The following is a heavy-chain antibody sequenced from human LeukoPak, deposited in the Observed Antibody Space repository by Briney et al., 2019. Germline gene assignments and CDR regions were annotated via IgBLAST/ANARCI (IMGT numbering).Heavy chain of an antibody. CDR1: GFTFSDYY. D-gene: IGHD2-2*01. CDR2: ISSSSSYI. J-gene: IGHJ4*02. V-gene: IGHV3-11*06. CDR3: ARGRAGGNVVPAATFDY. Sequence: GGSLRLSCAASGFTFSDYYMSWIRQAPGEGLEWVSSISSSSSYIYYADSVKGRFTISRDNAKNSLYLQMNSLRAEYTAVYYCARGRAGGNVVPAATFDYWGQGTLVTVSS.